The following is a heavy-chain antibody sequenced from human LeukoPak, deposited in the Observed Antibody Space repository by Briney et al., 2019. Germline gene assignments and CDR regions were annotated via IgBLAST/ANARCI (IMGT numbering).Heavy chain of an antibody. Sequence: GGSPRLSCTASGFTLSSYTMTWVRQAPGKGLKWVSTITTGDGNTYYADSVKGRFTVSRDDSKNTLYLQMNSLRAEDTAVYYCAKDGGLWVSAHWGDSWGRGTLVTVSS. V-gene: IGHV3-23*01. CDR2: ITTGDGNT. CDR1: GFTLSSYT. J-gene: IGHJ4*02. D-gene: IGHD7-27*01. CDR3: AKDGGLWVSAHWGDS.